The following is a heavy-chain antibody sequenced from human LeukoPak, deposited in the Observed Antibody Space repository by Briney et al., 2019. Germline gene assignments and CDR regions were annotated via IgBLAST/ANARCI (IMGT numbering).Heavy chain of an antibody. J-gene: IGHJ4*02. Sequence: ASVKVSCKASGYTFTSYGISWVRQAPGQGLEWTGWISAYNGNTNYAQKLQGRVTMTTDTSTSTAYMELRSLRSDDTAVYYCARNPLPLYSGYDYLFDYWGQGTLVTVSS. CDR2: ISAYNGNT. CDR3: ARNPLPLYSGYDYLFDY. CDR1: GYTFTSYG. V-gene: IGHV1-18*04. D-gene: IGHD5-12*01.